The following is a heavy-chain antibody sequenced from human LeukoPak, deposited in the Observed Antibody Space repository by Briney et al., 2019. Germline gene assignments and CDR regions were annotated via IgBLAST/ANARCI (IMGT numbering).Heavy chain of an antibody. CDR1: GYTFTSYA. J-gene: IGHJ4*02. V-gene: IGHV1-3*01. D-gene: IGHD3-22*01. Sequence: ASVKVXXXASGYTFTSYAMHWVRQAPGQRLEWMGWINAGNGNTKYSQKFQGRVTITRDTSASTAYMELSSLRSEDTAVYYCATGADSTSSGYNYWGQGTLVTVSS. CDR3: ATGADSTSSGYNY. CDR2: INAGNGNT.